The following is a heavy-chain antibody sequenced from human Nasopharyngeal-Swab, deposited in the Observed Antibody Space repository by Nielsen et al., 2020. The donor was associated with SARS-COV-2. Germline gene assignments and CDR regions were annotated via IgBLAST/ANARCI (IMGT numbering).Heavy chain of an antibody. D-gene: IGHD6-13*01. CDR3: ARGGQQQLDYYYYGMDV. CDR2: ISSSSSYT. Sequence: GESLKISGAASEFTFSDYYMSWIRQAPGKGREWVSHISSSSSYTNYADSVKGRFTISRDNAKNSLYLQMNSLSAEDTAVYYCARGGQQQLDYYYYGMDVWGQGTTVSVSS. J-gene: IGHJ6*02. V-gene: IGHV3-11*06. CDR1: EFTFSDYY.